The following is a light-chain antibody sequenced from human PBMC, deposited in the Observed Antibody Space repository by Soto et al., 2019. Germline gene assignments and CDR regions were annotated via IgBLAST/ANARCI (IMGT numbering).Light chain of an antibody. CDR2: DAN. V-gene: IGKV1-27*01. Sequence: DIQMTQSPSSLSASVGDRVNITCRASQGISHYLAWYQQRPGQVPKRLIHDANILQSGVPSRFSGSGSGTDSTLTISSLQPEDVATYYCQKYNSAPRTFGQGTKVDIK. J-gene: IGKJ1*01. CDR1: QGISHY. CDR3: QKYNSAPRT.